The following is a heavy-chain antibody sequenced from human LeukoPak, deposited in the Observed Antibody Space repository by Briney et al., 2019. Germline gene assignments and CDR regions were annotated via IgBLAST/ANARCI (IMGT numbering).Heavy chain of an antibody. V-gene: IGHV2-5*02. J-gene: IGHJ6*03. CDR3: AHAYCGRSSCHPYYYYNMDV. CDR1: GFSLISSGMG. CDR2: IYWDDDK. Sequence: SGPTLVKPTQTLTLTCSFSGFSLISSGMGEGWNRQPPGKALEWLALIYWDDDKRYSPSLKSRLTIAQDTSKNEVVLTMTNVDPVDTATYYCAHAYCGRSSCHPYYYYNMDVWGKGTTVTVSS. D-gene: IGHD2-21*01.